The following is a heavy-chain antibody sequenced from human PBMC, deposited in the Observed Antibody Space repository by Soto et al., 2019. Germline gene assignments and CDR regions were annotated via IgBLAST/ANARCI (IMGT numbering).Heavy chain of an antibody. J-gene: IGHJ4*02. V-gene: IGHV1-3*04. CDR2: INTGNGNT. CDR1: GYTFTLYT. D-gene: IGHD3-16*01. CDR3: AKLGGGYIFGPYLDY. Sequence: QVQIVQSGAEVKKPGASVKVSCKTSGYTFTLYTIHWVRQAPGQRLEWMGWINTGNGNTKYSQRFQGRVTMSRETSGSKAYMELSSLTSEDTAVYYCAKLGGGYIFGPYLDYWGQGTLVTVSS.